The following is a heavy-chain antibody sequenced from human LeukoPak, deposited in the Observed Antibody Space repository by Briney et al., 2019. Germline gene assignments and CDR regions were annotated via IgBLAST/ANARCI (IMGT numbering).Heavy chain of an antibody. J-gene: IGHJ4*02. CDR1: GFTFSDHA. D-gene: IGHD2-8*01. CDR3: AAQPCINGICYLDY. V-gene: IGHV3-30*04. CDR2: ISYHARDQ. Sequence: GGSLRLSCTASGFTFSDHAMHWVRQAPGKGLEWVTVISYHARDQFYADSVKGRSTVSRDNSRNILYLQMNSLRVEDSAVYYCAAQPCINGICYLDYWGQGALVTVSS.